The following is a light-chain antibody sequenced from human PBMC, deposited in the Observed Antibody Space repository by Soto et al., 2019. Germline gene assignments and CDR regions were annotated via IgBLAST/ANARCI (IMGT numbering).Light chain of an antibody. V-gene: IGKV1-5*03. CDR3: LQYNTDFRT. Sequence: DTQMTQSPSTLSASVGDRVTITCRASQTINTWLAWYQQKPGKAPNLLIYRASSLESGVPSRFSGSGSGTEFTLTISSLQPEDFATYYCLQYNTDFRTFGQWTKVDIK. J-gene: IGKJ1*01. CDR1: QTINTW. CDR2: RAS.